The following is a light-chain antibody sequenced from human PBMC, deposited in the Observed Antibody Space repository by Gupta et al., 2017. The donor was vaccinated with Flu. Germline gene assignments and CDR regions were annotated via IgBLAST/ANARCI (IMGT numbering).Light chain of an antibody. CDR1: NVGDTY. Sequence: SFEVTPPSSVSVSPGQTASISCSAANVGDTYVCWYEPKSCQSPVLVAYPHHLRPPGIPERVSGSTSGNMATLTISGTQAVDESYYFCQAWDTTSLVFGGGTKLTVL. J-gene: IGLJ2*01. CDR2: PHH. V-gene: IGLV3-1*01. CDR3: QAWDTTSLV.